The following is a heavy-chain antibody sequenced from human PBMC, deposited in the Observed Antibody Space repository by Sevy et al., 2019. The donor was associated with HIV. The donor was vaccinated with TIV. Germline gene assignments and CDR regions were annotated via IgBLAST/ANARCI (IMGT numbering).Heavy chain of an antibody. J-gene: IGHJ4*02. V-gene: IGHV3-74*01. D-gene: IGHD3-22*01. CDR3: AGSSGYYFRFDF. Sequence: GGSLRLSCTASGFNFSNYWMHWVRQAPGKGLVWVSRINSDGSRPSYGDSVTGRFTISRDNAKNTLYLQVNSLRAEDTAVYYCAGSSGYYFRFDFWGLGSLVTVSS. CDR2: INSDGSRP. CDR1: GFNFSNYW.